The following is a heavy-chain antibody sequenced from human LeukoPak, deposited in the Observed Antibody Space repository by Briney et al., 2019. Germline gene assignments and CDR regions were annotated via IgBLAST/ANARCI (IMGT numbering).Heavy chain of an antibody. CDR2: IYYSGST. Sequence: SGTLSLTCTVPGGSLSSYYWSWVRQPPGKGLGGIGHIYYSGSTNYNPSLKSRVTISVDTSKNQFSLKLSSVTAADTAVYYCARLSSSWYEVGDYWGQGTLVTVSS. CDR3: ARLSSSWYEVGDY. V-gene: IGHV4-59*08. D-gene: IGHD6-13*01. J-gene: IGHJ4*02. CDR1: GGSLSSYY.